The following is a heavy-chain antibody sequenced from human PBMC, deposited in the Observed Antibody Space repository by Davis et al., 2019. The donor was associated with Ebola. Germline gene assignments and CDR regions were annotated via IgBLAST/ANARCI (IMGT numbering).Heavy chain of an antibody. V-gene: IGHV3-30*02. CDR1: GFTFSSYW. J-gene: IGHJ4*02. D-gene: IGHD6-19*01. CDR3: AKQDDSGWYGIDDY. CDR2: VRYDGSDK. Sequence: GESLKISCAASGFTFSSYWMHWVRQAPGKGLEWVAFVRYDGSDKYYGDSVKGRFTISRDNSKNTLYLQMNSLRPDDTALYYCAKQDDSGWYGIDDYWGQGTLVTVSS.